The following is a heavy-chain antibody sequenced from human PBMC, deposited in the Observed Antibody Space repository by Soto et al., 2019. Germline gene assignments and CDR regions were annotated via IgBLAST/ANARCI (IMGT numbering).Heavy chain of an antibody. CDR3: ARSGYYDSSGYYLFDY. D-gene: IGHD3-22*01. CDR1: GGTFSSYA. V-gene: IGHV1-69*13. Sequence: SVKVSCKASGGTFSSYAISWVRQAPGQGLEWMGGIIPIFGTANYAQKFQGRVTITADESTSTAYMELSSLRSEDTAVYYCARSGYYDSSGYYLFDYWGQGTLVTVSS. CDR2: IIPIFGTA. J-gene: IGHJ4*02.